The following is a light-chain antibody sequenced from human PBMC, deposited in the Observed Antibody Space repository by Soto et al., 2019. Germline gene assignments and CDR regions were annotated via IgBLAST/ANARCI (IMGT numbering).Light chain of an antibody. CDR3: SSYAGSNNLV. CDR1: SSDVGAYY. J-gene: IGLJ2*01. V-gene: IGLV2-8*01. CDR2: EVT. Sequence: SALTQPPSASGSPGQSVTISCTGTSSDVGAYYVSWYQQHPGKAPKVMIYEVTKRPSGVPDRFSGSKSGNTASLTVSGLQAEDEADYYCSSYAGSNNLVFGGGTKLTVL.